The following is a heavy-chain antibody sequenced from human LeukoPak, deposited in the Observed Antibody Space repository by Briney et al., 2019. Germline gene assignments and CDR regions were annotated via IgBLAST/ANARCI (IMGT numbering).Heavy chain of an antibody. CDR3: AREGLDF. Sequence: ASVKVSCKASGYTFSNYDINWVRQAPGQGLEWMGYMNPNTGNRDYGQKFQGRLTITTDTPISTAYMELSNLISEDTAIYSCAREGLDFWGQGTLVTVSS. V-gene: IGHV1-8*03. J-gene: IGHJ4*02. CDR2: MNPNTGNR. CDR1: GYTFSNYD.